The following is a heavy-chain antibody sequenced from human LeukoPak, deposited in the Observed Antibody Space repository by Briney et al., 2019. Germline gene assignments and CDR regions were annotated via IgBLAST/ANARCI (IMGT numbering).Heavy chain of an antibody. CDR2: INPTSGRT. Sequence: AAVKVSCKASGYTFTGYYMHWVRQAPGQGLKWLGWINPTSGRTNYAQKFQGRVTMTRDTSISTAYMELSRLRSDDTAVYYCARDDSYSSSWSRYYYYYGMDVWGQGTTVTVSS. D-gene: IGHD6-13*01. CDR3: ARDDSYSSSWSRYYYYYGMDV. J-gene: IGHJ6*02. CDR1: GYTFTGYY. V-gene: IGHV1-2*02.